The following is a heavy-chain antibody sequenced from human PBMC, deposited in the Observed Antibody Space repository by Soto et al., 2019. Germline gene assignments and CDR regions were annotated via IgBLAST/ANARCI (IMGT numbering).Heavy chain of an antibody. J-gene: IGHJ3*01. CDR1: GFTFSSYA. D-gene: IGHD3-22*01. CDR2: ISGSGGST. Sequence: PGGSLRLSCAASGFTFSSYAMSWVRQAPGKGLEWVSAISGSGGSTYYADSVKGRFTISRDNSKNTLYLQMKSLRAEDTAVYFCASTLYYDRSGYYLDAFDLWGQGTVVTVSS. CDR3: ASTLYYDRSGYYLDAFDL. V-gene: IGHV3-23*01.